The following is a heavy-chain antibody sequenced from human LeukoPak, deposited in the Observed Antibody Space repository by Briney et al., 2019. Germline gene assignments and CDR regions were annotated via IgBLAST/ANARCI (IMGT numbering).Heavy chain of an antibody. V-gene: IGHV4-39*01. D-gene: IGHD3-3*01. CDR3: ARVRRSLNWFDS. Sequence: SETLSLTCAVSGDSISTTNYYWGWIRQPPGKGLEWIGIIYYSGITHYNPSLKSRVTILVDTSKNQFSLKLSSVTDADTAVYYCARVRRSLNWFDSWGQGTLVTVSS. CDR1: GDSISTTNYY. J-gene: IGHJ5*01. CDR2: IYYSGIT.